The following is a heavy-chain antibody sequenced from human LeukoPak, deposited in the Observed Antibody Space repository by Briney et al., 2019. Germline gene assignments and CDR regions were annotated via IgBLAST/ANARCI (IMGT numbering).Heavy chain of an antibody. CDR2: ISSNGGTT. Sequence: GGSLRLSCAASGSTFSNYAMQWVRQAPGKGLEYVSVISSNGGTTYYADSVKDRFTISRDNSKNTLYLQMGSLRADDMAVYYCARRYSNGYLDYWGQGTLITVSS. J-gene: IGHJ4*02. V-gene: IGHV3-64*02. CDR3: ARRYSNGYLDY. D-gene: IGHD4-11*01. CDR1: GSTFSNYA.